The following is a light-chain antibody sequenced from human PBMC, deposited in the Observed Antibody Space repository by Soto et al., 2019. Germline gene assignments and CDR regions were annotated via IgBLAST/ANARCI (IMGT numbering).Light chain of an antibody. J-gene: IGKJ1*01. CDR3: QQYGSSPWT. V-gene: IGKV1-17*01. CDR2: GAS. Sequence: QPPFFISASVGHRLTITCRASQGIRNYLAWYQQKPGQAPRLLIYGASSRQSGVPSRFSGSASGTDFTLTISRLEPEDFAVYYCQQYGSSPWTFGQGTKVDIK. CDR1: QGIRNY.